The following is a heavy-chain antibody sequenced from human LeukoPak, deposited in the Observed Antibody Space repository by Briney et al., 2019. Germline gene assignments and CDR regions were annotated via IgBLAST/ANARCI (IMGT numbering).Heavy chain of an antibody. D-gene: IGHD5-24*01. CDR1: GFTFSSYG. CDR3: SRDGEHGYNDIDY. V-gene: IGHV3-33*01. Sequence: GRSLRLSCAASGFTFSSYGMHWVHQAPGKGLERVAVVWYDGSNKYYADSVKGRFTISRDNSKNTLYLQMNSLRAEDTAVYYCSRDGEHGYNDIDYWGQGTLVTVSS. J-gene: IGHJ4*02. CDR2: VWYDGSNK.